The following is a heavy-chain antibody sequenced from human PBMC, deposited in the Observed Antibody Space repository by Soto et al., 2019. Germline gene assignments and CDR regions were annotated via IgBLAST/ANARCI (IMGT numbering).Heavy chain of an antibody. CDR2: IYSGGST. CDR1: GFTVSSNY. CDR3: AREGIDHHYGMDV. V-gene: IGHV3-53*01. D-gene: IGHD2-21*01. J-gene: IGHJ6*02. Sequence: GGSLRLSCAASGFTVSSNYMSWVRQAPGKGLEWVSVIYSGGSTYYADSVKGRFTISRDNSKNTLYLQMNSLRAEDTAVYYCAREGIDHHYGMDVWGQGTTVTVSS.